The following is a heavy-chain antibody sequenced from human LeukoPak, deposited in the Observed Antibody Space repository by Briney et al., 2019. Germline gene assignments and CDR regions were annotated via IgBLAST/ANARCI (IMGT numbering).Heavy chain of an antibody. CDR3: ARDVRARNFDY. CDR2: IKEDGSEK. V-gene: IGHV3-7*01. Sequence: GGSLRLSCAASGFTFSSHWMSWVRQAPGKGLEWVANIKEDGSEKYYVDSVKDRFTISRDNAKNSLYVQMNSLRAEDTAVYYCARDVRARNFDYWGQGTLVTVSS. J-gene: IGHJ4*02. CDR1: GFTFSSHW.